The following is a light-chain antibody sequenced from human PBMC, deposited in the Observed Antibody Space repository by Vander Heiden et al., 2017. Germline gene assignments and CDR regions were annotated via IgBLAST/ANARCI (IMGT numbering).Light chain of an antibody. CDR2: QDN. J-gene: IGLJ2*01. Sequence: LLIYQDNKRPSGIPERFSGSNSGNTATLTISGTQAVDEADDYCQAWDSATARFDGGTKLTVL. V-gene: IGLV3-1*01. CDR3: QAWDSATAR.